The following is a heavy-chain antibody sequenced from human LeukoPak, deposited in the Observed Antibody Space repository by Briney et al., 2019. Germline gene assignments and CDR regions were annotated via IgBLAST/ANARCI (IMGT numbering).Heavy chain of an antibody. CDR2: INHSGST. J-gene: IGHJ1*01. V-gene: IGHV4-34*01. CDR1: GGSFSGYY. CDR3: AREEGQWLVHSYFQH. D-gene: IGHD6-19*01. Sequence: PSETLSLTCAVYGGSFSGYYWSWIRQPPGKGLEWIGEINHSGSTNYNPSLKSRVTISVDTSKNQFSLKLSSVTAADTAVYYCAREEGQWLVHSYFQHWGQGTLVTVSS.